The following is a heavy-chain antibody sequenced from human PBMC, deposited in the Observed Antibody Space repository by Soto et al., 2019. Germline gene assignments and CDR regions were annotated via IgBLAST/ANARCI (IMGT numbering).Heavy chain of an antibody. J-gene: IGHJ4*02. D-gene: IGHD6-19*01. Sequence: LRLSCAASGFTFSSYGMHWVRQAPGKGLEWVAVIWYDGSNKYYADSVKGRFTISRDNSKNTLYLQMNSLRAEDTAVYYCARGPQQWLTYYFDYWGQGTLVTVSS. CDR3: ARGPQQWLTYYFDY. V-gene: IGHV3-33*01. CDR2: IWYDGSNK. CDR1: GFTFSSYG.